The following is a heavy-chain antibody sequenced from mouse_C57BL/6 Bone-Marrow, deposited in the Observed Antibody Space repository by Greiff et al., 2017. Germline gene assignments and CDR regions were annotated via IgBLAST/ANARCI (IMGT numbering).Heavy chain of an antibody. Sequence: QVQLQQSGAELVMPGASVKLSCKASGYTFTSYWMHWVKQRPGQGLEWIGEIDPSDSYTNYKQKFKGKSTLTVDKSSGTADMQLSSLTSEDTAVYYCAKSWRLMTNYFDNWGQGTTLTVSS. CDR2: IDPSDSYT. J-gene: IGHJ2*01. CDR3: AKSWRLMTNYFDN. V-gene: IGHV1-69*01. CDR1: GYTFTSYW. D-gene: IGHD2-13*01.